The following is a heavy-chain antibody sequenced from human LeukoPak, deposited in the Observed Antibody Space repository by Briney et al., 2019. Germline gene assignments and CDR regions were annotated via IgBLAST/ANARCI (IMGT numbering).Heavy chain of an antibody. CDR3: ATFDFWSGYDY. V-gene: IGHV4-4*07. J-gene: IGHJ4*02. Sequence: SETLSLTCTVSGGSISSYYWSWIRQPAGKGLEWIGRFYPSGSTNYNPSLKSRLTMSVDTSKNQFSLKLSSVTAADTAVYYCATFDFWSGYDYWGQGTLVTVSS. D-gene: IGHD3-3*01. CDR2: FYPSGST. CDR1: GGSISSYY.